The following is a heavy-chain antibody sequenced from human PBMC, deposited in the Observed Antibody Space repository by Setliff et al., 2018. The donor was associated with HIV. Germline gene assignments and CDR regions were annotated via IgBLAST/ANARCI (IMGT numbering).Heavy chain of an antibody. CDR3: ARGYYDILTGYYSSGIWDY. V-gene: IGHV4-39*07. CDR1: GDSITSRNYH. D-gene: IGHD3-9*01. Sequence: SETLSLTCAVSGDSITSRNYHWDWVRQPPGKGLEWIGSLFYTGSTSCNPSLKSRVTISGDTSKNQFFLNLTSVTAADTAVYFCARGYYDILTGYYSSGIWDYWGQGTLVTVSS. J-gene: IGHJ4*02. CDR2: LFYTGST.